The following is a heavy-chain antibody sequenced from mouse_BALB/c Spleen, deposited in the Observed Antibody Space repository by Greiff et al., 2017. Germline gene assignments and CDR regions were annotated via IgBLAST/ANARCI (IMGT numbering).Heavy chain of an antibody. CDR1: GYSITSDYA. CDR3: ARATVVENYWYFDV. J-gene: IGHJ1*01. CDR2: ISYSGST. V-gene: IGHV3-2*02. Sequence: EVKLMESGPGLVKPSQSLSLTCTVTGYSITSDYAWNWIRQFPGNKLEWMGYISYSGSTSYNPSLKSRISITRDTSKNQFFLQLNSVTTEDTATYYCARATVVENYWYFDVWGAGTTVTVSS. D-gene: IGHD1-1*01.